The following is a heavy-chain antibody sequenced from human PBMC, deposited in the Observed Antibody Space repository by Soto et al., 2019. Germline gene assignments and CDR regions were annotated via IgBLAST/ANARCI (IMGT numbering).Heavy chain of an antibody. D-gene: IGHD3-10*01. Sequence: PSETLSLTCTVSGGSISSYYWSWIRQPPGKGLEWTGYIYYSGSTNYNPSLKSRVTISVDTSKNQFSLKLSSVTAADTAVYYCARMVRGVAYFDYWGQGTLVTVSS. CDR3: ARMVRGVAYFDY. CDR2: IYYSGST. V-gene: IGHV4-59*01. J-gene: IGHJ4*02. CDR1: GGSISSYY.